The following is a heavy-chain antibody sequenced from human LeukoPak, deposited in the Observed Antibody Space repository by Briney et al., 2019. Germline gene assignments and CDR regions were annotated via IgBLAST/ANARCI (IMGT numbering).Heavy chain of an antibody. Sequence: GGSLRLSCAASGFTVSSNYMNWVRQAPGKGLEWVSVLYSGGDTYYTDSVKGRFTISRDNSKNTPYLQMNSLRVEDTAVYYCARARGSGWLDFDCWGQGTLVTVSS. D-gene: IGHD6-19*01. V-gene: IGHV3-53*01. CDR1: GFTVSSNY. CDR3: ARARGSGWLDFDC. CDR2: LYSGGDT. J-gene: IGHJ4*02.